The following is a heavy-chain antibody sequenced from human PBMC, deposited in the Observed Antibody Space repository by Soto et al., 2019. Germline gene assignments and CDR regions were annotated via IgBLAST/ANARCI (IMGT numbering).Heavy chain of an antibody. CDR3: AGRITMVRGVIITDFDY. CDR2: IIPIFGTA. V-gene: IGHV1-69*13. CDR1: GGTFSSYA. J-gene: IGHJ4*02. D-gene: IGHD3-10*01. Sequence: GASVKVSCKASGGTFSSYAISWVRQAPGQGLEWMGGIIPIFGTANYAQKFQGRVTITADESTSTAYMELSSLRSEDTAVYYCAGRITMVRGVIITDFDYWGQGTLVTVPQ.